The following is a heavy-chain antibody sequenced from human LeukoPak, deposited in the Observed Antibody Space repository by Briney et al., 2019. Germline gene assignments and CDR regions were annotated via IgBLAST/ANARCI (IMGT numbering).Heavy chain of an antibody. V-gene: IGHV3-23*01. CDR2: ISGSGGST. Sequence: SGGTLRLSCAASGFTFSSYGMSWVRQAPGKGLEWVSAISGSGGSTYYADSVKGRFTISRDNSKNTLYPQMNSLRAEDTAVYYCAKDSFSSGWYDYWGQGTLVTVSS. D-gene: IGHD6-19*01. J-gene: IGHJ4*02. CDR3: AKDSFSSGWYDY. CDR1: GFTFSSYG.